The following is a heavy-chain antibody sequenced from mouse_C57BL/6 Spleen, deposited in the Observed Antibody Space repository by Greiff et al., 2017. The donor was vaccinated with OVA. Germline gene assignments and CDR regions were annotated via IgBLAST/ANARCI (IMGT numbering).Heavy chain of an antibody. Sequence: EVKLVESGGGLVKPGGSLKLSCAASGFTFSDYGMHWVRQAPEKGLEWVAYISSGSSTIYYADTVKGRFTISRDNAKNTLFLQMTSLRSEDTAMYYCARGSNYAYYYAMDYWGQGTSVTVSS. CDR2: ISSGSSTI. J-gene: IGHJ4*01. D-gene: IGHD2-5*01. CDR1: GFTFSDYG. V-gene: IGHV5-17*01. CDR3: ARGSNYAYYYAMDY.